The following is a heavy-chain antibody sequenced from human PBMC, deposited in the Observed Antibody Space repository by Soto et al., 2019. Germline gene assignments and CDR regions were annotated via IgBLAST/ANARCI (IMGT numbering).Heavy chain of an antibody. D-gene: IGHD3-22*01. V-gene: IGHV3-74*01. CDR3: VRGDGDYYDGNGYLGRH. Sequence: EVQLVESGGGLVQPGGSLKLSCAASGFTFSTYWMHWVRQAPGKGLVWVSRIKNDGSGTYYVDSVEGRFTISRDNAKNTLYRQMNSLRAEDTAVYYCVRGDGDYYDGNGYLGRHWGQGPLVTVSS. J-gene: IGHJ4*02. CDR1: GFTFSTYW. CDR2: IKNDGSGT.